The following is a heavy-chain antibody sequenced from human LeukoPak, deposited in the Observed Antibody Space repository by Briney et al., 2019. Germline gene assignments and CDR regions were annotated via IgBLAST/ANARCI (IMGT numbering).Heavy chain of an antibody. CDR1: GTTLSNYG. V-gene: IGHV3-23*01. J-gene: IGHJ4*02. CDR2: ISGGGGGT. CDR3: AKRGVVIRVILVGFHKEAYYFDS. Sequence: GGSLRLSCAVSGTTLSNYGMSWVRQAPGKGLEWVAGISGGGGGTSYADSVKGRFIISRDNPKNTLYLQMNSLRAEDTAVYFCAKRGVVIRVILVGFHKEAYYFDSWGQGALVTVSS. D-gene: IGHD3-22*01.